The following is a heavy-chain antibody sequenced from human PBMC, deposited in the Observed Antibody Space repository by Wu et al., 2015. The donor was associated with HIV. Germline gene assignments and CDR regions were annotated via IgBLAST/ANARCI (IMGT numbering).Heavy chain of an antibody. CDR1: GGTFSSYA. CDR2: IIPIFGTA. Sequence: QVQLVQSGAEVKKPGSSVKVSCKASGGTFSSYAISWVRQAPGQGLEWMGRIIPIFGTANYAQKFQGRVTITADESTSTAYMELSSLRSEDTAVYYCARDLSYYDSSGHKYYYYGMDVWGQGTTVTVSS. D-gene: IGHD3-22*01. CDR3: ARDLSYYDSSGHKYYYYGMDV. V-gene: IGHV1-69*13. J-gene: IGHJ6*02.